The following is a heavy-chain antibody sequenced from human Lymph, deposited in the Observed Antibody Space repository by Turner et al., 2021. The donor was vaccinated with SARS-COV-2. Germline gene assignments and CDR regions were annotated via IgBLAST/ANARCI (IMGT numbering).Heavy chain of an antibody. Sequence: EVQLVESGGGMVKPGGSLSLSCAASGFTFSSYSMSWVRPAPGKGLEWVSSITFTSIYIYYADSVKGRFTISRDNAKNSLYLQMNSLRAEDTAVYYCARGPPDFPYYFDYCGQGTLVTVSS. J-gene: IGHJ4*02. CDR3: ARGPPDFPYYFDY. CDR2: ITFTSIYI. CDR1: GFTFSSYS. V-gene: IGHV3-21*01. D-gene: IGHD2-21*02.